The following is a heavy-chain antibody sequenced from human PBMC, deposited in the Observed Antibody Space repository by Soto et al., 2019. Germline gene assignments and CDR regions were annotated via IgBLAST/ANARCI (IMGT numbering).Heavy chain of an antibody. CDR1: GFTFSSYA. D-gene: IGHD3-10*01. J-gene: IGHJ4*02. V-gene: IGHV3-23*01. CDR3: AKRGRDYYGSGSYYCLDY. Sequence: GGSLRLSCAASGFTFSSYAMSWVRQAPGKGLEWVSAISGSGGSTYYADSVKGRFTISRDNSKNTLYLQMNSLRAEDTAVYYCAKRGRDYYGSGSYYCLDYWGQGTLVTVSS. CDR2: ISGSGGST.